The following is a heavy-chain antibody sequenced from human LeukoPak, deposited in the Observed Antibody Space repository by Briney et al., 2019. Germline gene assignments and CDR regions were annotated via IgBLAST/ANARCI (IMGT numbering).Heavy chain of an antibody. CDR3: ARVEWELHFDY. CDR1: GGSISSGGYY. Sequence: SETLSLTCTVSGGSISSGGYYWSWLRQHPGKGLEWIGYIYYSGSTYYNPSLKSRVTISVDTSKNQFSLKLSSVTAADTAVYYCARVEWELHFDYWGQGTLVTVSS. CDR2: IYYSGST. D-gene: IGHD1-26*01. V-gene: IGHV4-31*03. J-gene: IGHJ4*02.